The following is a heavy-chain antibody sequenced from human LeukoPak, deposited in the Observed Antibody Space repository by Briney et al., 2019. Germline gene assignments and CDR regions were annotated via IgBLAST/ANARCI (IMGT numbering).Heavy chain of an antibody. CDR2: IRKDGAAN. CDR3: ARKWYWNYEN. CDR1: GFTFSNEW. J-gene: IGHJ4*02. D-gene: IGHD1-7*01. V-gene: IGHV3-7*01. Sequence: GGSLRLSCAASGFTFSNEWMTWVRQVPGKGLEWVANIRKDGAANYYLGSVKGRFTISRDNAENSLYLQMNSLRAEDTAVYYCARKWYWNYENWGQGTLVTVSS.